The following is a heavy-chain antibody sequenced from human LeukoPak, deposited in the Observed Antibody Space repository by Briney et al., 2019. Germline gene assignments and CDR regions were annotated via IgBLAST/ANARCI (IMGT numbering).Heavy chain of an antibody. CDR1: GFNFRIHG. CDR3: ARDLSLLGLDD. V-gene: IGHV3-23*01. CDR2: IGVSGIHT. D-gene: IGHD7-27*01. Sequence: HPGGSLRLSCAASGFNFRIHGINWVRQAPGKGLEWVSAIGVSGIHTYFADSVRGRFSISRDDSRNTVYLQMNSLRAGDTALYFCARDLSLLGLDDWGQGTLVTVSS. J-gene: IGHJ4*02.